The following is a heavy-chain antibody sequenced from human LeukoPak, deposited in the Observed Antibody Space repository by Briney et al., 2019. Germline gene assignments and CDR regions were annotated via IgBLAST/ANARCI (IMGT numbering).Heavy chain of an antibody. CDR1: GGSISSYY. CDR2: IYTGGST. V-gene: IGHV4-4*07. Sequence: SETLSLTCTVSGGSISSYYWSWIRQPADKGLEWIGRIYTGGSTDYNPSLRSRVTISVDTSKNHFSLKLNSVTAADTAVYYCAKSNGYGLVDIWGQGTMVTVSS. D-gene: IGHD3-10*01. CDR3: AKSNGYGLVDI. J-gene: IGHJ3*02.